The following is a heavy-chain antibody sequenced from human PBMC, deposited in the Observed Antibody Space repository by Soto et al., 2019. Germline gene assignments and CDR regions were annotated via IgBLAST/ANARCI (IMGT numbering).Heavy chain of an antibody. CDR3: ATLWFGEGNY. Sequence: QLQLQESGPGLVKPSETLSLTCTVSGGSISSSYYWGWIRQPPGKGLEWIGSIYYSGSTYYNPSLTQRVTISVDTSNNQFPLKLSSLTAADTAVYYCATLWFGEGNYWGQGTLVTVSS. CDR2: IYYSGST. J-gene: IGHJ4*02. CDR1: GGSISSSYY. V-gene: IGHV4-39*01. D-gene: IGHD3-10*01.